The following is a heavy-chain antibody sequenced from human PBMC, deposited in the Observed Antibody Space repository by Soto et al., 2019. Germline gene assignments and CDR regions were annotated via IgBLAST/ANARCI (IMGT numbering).Heavy chain of an antibody. J-gene: IGHJ4*02. CDR1: GYTFTGYY. CDR2: INPSNGDT. V-gene: IGHV1-2*02. D-gene: IGHD1-20*01. CDR3: ARGITLPTPLDY. Sequence: GASVKVSCKASGYTFTGYYMHWVRQAPGQRLEWMGWINPSNGDTKYSQKFQGRVTMTRGTSASTAYMELSSLRSEDTAVYYCARGITLPTPLDYWGQGTLVTVSS.